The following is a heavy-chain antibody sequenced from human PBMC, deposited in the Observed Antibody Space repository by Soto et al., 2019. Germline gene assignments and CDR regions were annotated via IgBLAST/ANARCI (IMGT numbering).Heavy chain of an antibody. CDR1: GGTFSSYA. Sequence: QVQLVQSGAEVKKPGSSVKVSCKASGGTFSSYAISWVRQAPGQGLEWMGGIIPIFGTANYAQKFQGRVTITADESTSTAYMELSSLRSEDTAAYYCARGESSSWSAHSYYFDYWGQGTLVTVSS. CDR2: IIPIFGTA. D-gene: IGHD6-13*01. V-gene: IGHV1-69*01. CDR3: ARGESSSWSAHSYYFDY. J-gene: IGHJ4*02.